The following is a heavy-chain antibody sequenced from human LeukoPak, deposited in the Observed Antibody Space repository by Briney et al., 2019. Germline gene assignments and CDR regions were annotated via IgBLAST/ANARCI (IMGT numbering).Heavy chain of an antibody. CDR1: AFTFSSYA. D-gene: IGHD5-12*01. V-gene: IGHV3-30*04. CDR2: ISYDGSNK. CDR3: ASGSGYGFRSPGDY. Sequence: GRSLRLACAASAFTFSSYAMRWVRHAPGRGLEWVAVISYDGSNKYYTDSVKGRFTTSRDNSKNQLYLQMNSLRAEDTAVYYCASGSGYGFRSPGDYWGQGTLVTVSS. J-gene: IGHJ4*02.